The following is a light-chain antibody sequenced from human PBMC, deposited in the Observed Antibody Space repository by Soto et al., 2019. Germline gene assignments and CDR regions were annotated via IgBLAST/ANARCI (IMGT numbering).Light chain of an antibody. CDR2: DVF. CDR1: SSDVGGYNL. Sequence: QSALTQPRSVSASPGQSVTIPCSGSSSDVGGYNLVSWYQQTPGEVPKVIIYDVFKRPSGVPDRFFGSKSGNTATLSISGLQGDDEADFHCCSYAGRFIWLFGGGT. CDR3: CSYAGRFIWL. V-gene: IGLV2-11*01. J-gene: IGLJ3*02.